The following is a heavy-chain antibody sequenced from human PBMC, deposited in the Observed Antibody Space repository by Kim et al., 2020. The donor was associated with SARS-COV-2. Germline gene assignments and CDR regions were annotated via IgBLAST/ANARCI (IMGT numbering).Heavy chain of an antibody. V-gene: IGHV1-69*13. J-gene: IGHJ3*02. CDR2: IIPIFGTA. CDR3: ARGTDNLGDDAFDI. CDR1: GGTFSSYA. Sequence: SVKVSCKASGGTFSSYAISWVRQAPGQGLEWMGGIIPIFGTANYAQKFQGRVTITADESTSTAYMELSSLRSEDTAVYYCARGTDNLGDDAFDIWGQGTMVTVSS.